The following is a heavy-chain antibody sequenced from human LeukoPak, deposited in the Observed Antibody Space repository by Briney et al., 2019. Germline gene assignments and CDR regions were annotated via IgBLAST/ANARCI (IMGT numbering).Heavy chain of an antibody. CDR1: GFTFSNYA. Sequence: GGSLRLSCAASGFTFSNYAMGWVRQAPGRGLEWVSIINNSGDTIHYTDSVRGRFTVSRDNSKNTLFLQMNSLRAEDTAVYYCVKDSYDWNQGYFDYWGQGTLLTVSS. CDR3: VKDSYDWNQGYFDY. CDR2: INNSGDTI. V-gene: IGHV3-23*01. D-gene: IGHD1-20*01. J-gene: IGHJ4*02.